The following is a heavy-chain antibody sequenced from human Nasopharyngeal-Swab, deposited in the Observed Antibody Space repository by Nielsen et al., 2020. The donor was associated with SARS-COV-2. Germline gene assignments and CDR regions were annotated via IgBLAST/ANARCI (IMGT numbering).Heavy chain of an antibody. Sequence: GGSLRLSCAASGFTFSSYAMSWVRQAPGKGLEWVSAISGSGGSTYYADSVKGRFTISRDNSKNTLYLQMNSLRAEDTAVYYCAKDLSGIAAADDAFDIWDQGTMVTVSS. CDR3: AKDLSGIAAADDAFDI. D-gene: IGHD6-13*01. V-gene: IGHV3-23*01. CDR1: GFTFSSYA. J-gene: IGHJ3*02. CDR2: ISGSGGST.